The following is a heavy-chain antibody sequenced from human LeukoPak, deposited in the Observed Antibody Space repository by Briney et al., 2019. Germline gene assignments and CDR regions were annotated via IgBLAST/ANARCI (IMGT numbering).Heavy chain of an antibody. CDR1: GGSFSGYY. CDR3: ARTDYYDSSGYQEDY. J-gene: IGHJ4*02. V-gene: IGHV4-34*01. Sequence: TASETLSLTCAVYGGSFSGYYWSWIRQPPGKGLEWIGEINHSGSTNYNPSLKSRVTISVDTSKNQFSLKLSSVTAADTAVYYCARTDYYDSSGYQEDYWGQGTLVTVSS. D-gene: IGHD3-22*01. CDR2: INHSGST.